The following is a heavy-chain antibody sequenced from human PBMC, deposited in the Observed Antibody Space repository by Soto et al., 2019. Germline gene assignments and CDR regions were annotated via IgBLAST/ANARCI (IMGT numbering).Heavy chain of an antibody. Sequence: EVQLVESGGGLVQPGGSLRLSCAVSGFTFSDYWMHWVRQAPGKGLMWVSRINGDGSSTTYADSVKGRFTISRDNAKNTLYLQMNRLRAEDTAVYYCATDALTTAARDFDYWGQGILVTVSS. V-gene: IGHV3-74*01. CDR3: ATDALTTAARDFDY. CDR1: GFTFSDYW. D-gene: IGHD4-17*01. J-gene: IGHJ4*02. CDR2: INGDGSST.